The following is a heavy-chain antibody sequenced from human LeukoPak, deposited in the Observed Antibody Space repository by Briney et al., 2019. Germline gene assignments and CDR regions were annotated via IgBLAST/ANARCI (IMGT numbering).Heavy chain of an antibody. CDR1: GFTFSSYA. D-gene: IGHD4-17*01. Sequence: GGSLRLSCAASGFTFSSYAMSWVRQAPGKGLEWVSYISSSGTTIYYADSVKGRFTISRDNAKNSLYLQMNSLRAEDTAVYYCARRTVTRDWYFDLWGRGTLVTVSS. J-gene: IGHJ2*01. V-gene: IGHV3-48*04. CDR3: ARRTVTRDWYFDL. CDR2: ISSSGTTI.